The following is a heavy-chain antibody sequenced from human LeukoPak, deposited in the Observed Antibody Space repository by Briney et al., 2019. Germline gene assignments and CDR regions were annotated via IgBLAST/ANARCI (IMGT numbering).Heavy chain of an antibody. CDR1: GFTFSSYA. D-gene: IGHD4-17*01. Sequence: GGSLRLSCAASGFTFSSYAMSWVRQAPGKGLEWVSYISSSGTTIYYADSVKGRFTISRDNAKNSLYLQMNSLRAEDTAVYYCARRTVTRDWYFDLWGRGTLVTVSS. J-gene: IGHJ2*01. V-gene: IGHV3-48*04. CDR3: ARRTVTRDWYFDL. CDR2: ISSSGTTI.